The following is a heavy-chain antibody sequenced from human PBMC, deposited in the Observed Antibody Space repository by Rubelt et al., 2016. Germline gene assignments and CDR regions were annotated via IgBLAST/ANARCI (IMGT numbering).Heavy chain of an antibody. Sequence: QVQLVQSGAAVTKPGASVKVSCQASGYTFTSYGISWVRQAPGQGLEWMGWISAYNGNTNYAQKLECRGSMTTDTCTSAADRVLRSLRAEETAVYYCAREPIPVRGVSMTPDHWGQGTLVTVSS. CDR3: AREPIPVRGVSMTPDH. J-gene: IGHJ4*02. D-gene: IGHD3-10*01. CDR2: ISAYNGNT. V-gene: IGHV1-18*01. CDR1: GYTFTSYG.